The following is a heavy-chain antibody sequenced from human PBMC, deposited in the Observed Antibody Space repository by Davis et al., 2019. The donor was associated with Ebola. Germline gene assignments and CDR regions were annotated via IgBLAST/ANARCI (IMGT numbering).Heavy chain of an antibody. CDR2: IYSGGST. CDR3: ARDAFSLSRYDTEDH. Sequence: PGGSLRLSCPASGFTVSSNYMSWVRQAPGKGLEWVSVIYSGGSTFYADSVKGRFTISRDNARDSLYLQMDSLRVEDTAIYYCARDAFSLSRYDTEDHWGQGTLVTVSS. D-gene: IGHD3-9*01. CDR1: GFTVSSNY. V-gene: IGHV3-53*01. J-gene: IGHJ4*02.